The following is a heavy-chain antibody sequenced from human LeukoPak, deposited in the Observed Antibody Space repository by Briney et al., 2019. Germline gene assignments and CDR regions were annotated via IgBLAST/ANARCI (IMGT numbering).Heavy chain of an antibody. CDR3: ARARSSSWYDCFDP. V-gene: IGHV3-20*01. Sequence: RGSLRLSCAVSGFTFDDYGMSWVRQAPGKGLEWVSGINRNGGSTGYADSVKGRFTISRDNTKKSLYLQMNSLRAEDTALYHCARARSSSWYDCFDPWGEGTLGTVSS. J-gene: IGHJ5*02. CDR1: GFTFDDYG. CDR2: INRNGGST. D-gene: IGHD6-13*01.